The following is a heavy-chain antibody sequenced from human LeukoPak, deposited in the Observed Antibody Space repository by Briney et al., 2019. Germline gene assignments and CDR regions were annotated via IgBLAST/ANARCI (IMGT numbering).Heavy chain of an antibody. Sequence: KPSETLSLTCTVSGGSISGYFWAWIRRPAGKGLEWIGRIYSSGTTNYNLSLKSRVTMSVDTSKNQFSLSLTSVTAADTAVYYCAREARGGSTYFDNWGQGTLVTVSS. D-gene: IGHD1-26*01. V-gene: IGHV4-4*07. CDR2: IYSSGTT. CDR1: GGSISGYF. CDR3: AREARGGSTYFDN. J-gene: IGHJ4*02.